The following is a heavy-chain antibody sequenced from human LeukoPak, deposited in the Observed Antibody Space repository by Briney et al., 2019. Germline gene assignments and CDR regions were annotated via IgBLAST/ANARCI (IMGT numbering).Heavy chain of an antibody. Sequence: SETLSLTCTVSGGSISSYYWSWIRQPAGKGLEWIGRIYASGSTNYNPSLKSRITMSVDTSKNQFSLKLNSVTAADTAVYYCARSPPTDAFDIWGQGTMVTVSS. V-gene: IGHV4-4*07. CDR3: ARSPPTDAFDI. CDR2: IYASGST. CDR1: GGSISSYY. J-gene: IGHJ3*02. D-gene: IGHD4-17*01.